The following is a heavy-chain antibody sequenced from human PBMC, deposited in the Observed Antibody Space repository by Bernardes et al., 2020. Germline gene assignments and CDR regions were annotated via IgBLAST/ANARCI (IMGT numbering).Heavy chain of an antibody. D-gene: IGHD1-1*01. Sequence: ASVKVSCKASGGTFSSYAISWVRQAPGQGLEWMGGISAYNGNTNYAQKLQGRVTMTTDTSTSTAYMELRSLRSDDTAVYYCARIGVRPPEGYIDAVDYWGQGTLVTVSS. J-gene: IGHJ4*02. CDR3: ARIGVRPPEGYIDAVDY. V-gene: IGHV1-18*01. CDR2: ISAYNGNT. CDR1: GGTFSSYA.